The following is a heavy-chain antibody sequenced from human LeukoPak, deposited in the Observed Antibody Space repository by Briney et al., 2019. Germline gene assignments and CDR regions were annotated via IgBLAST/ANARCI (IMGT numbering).Heavy chain of an antibody. CDR1: GGPISGYY. V-gene: IGHV4-59*01. CDR2: ISYSGST. Sequence: SEALSLTCTVSGGPISGYYWTWIRQPPGKGLEWIGYISYSGSTNYNPSLKSRVTISVDTSTNQFSLKLSSVTAADTAVYYCARESSGWYLDYWGQGTLVTVSS. D-gene: IGHD6-19*01. CDR3: ARESSGWYLDY. J-gene: IGHJ4*02.